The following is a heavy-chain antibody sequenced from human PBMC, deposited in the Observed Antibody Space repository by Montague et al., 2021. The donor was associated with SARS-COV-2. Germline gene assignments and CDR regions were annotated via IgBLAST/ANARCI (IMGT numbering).Heavy chain of an antibody. D-gene: IGHD1-26*01. CDR1: GGSISSTSYY. CDR3: ARVPDSGTYWPGDY. Sequence: SETLSLTCTVSGGSISSTSYYWGWVRQPPGKGLEWIGSIYHSGSAYYNPSLKSRVTISIDTSKNQFSLKLSSVTAADTAVYYCARVPDSGTYWPGDYWGQGPLVTVSS. V-gene: IGHV4-39*07. CDR2: IYHSGSA. J-gene: IGHJ4*02.